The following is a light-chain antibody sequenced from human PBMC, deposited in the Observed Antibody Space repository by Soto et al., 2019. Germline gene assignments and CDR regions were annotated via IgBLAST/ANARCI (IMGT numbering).Light chain of an antibody. CDR1: SSDIGGYNA. J-gene: IGLJ1*01. CDR3: NSFRVSHLYV. CDR2: EVT. V-gene: IGLV2-14*01. Sequence: QSVLTQPASVSVSPGQTITISCTGTSSDIGGYNAVSWYQHHPGKAPKLIIYEVTHRPSGVSDRFSASKSGNTASLTISGLQAEDEADYYCNSFRVSHLYVFGTGTKVT.